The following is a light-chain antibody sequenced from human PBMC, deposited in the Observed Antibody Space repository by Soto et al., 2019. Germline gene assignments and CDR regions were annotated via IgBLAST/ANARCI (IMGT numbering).Light chain of an antibody. CDR3: QQYKTYPPT. CDR2: AAS. Sequence: DIQMTQSPSSLSASVGDRVTITCRASQGIRNDLGWFQQKPGKAPKRLMYAASSLQSGVPSRFSGSGSGTEFNITISSLQPEDFATYYCQQYKTYPPTFGQGTKLEIK. J-gene: IGKJ2*01. V-gene: IGKV1-17*01. CDR1: QGIRND.